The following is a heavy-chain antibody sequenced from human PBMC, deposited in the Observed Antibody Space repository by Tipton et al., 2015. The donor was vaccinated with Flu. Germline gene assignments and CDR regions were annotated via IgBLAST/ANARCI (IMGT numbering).Heavy chain of an antibody. V-gene: IGHV1-46*01. Sequence: VQLVQSGAEVRKPGASVKVSCKASGYTFTSYYIHWVRQAPGQGLEWMGVINPSDGSTTSAQKFQGRVTMTWDTFTSTVFMELSSLKSEDTAVYYCARDISRQGDYWGQGTPVSVSS. CDR1: GYTFTSYY. CDR3: ARDISRQGDY. CDR2: INPSDGST. J-gene: IGHJ4*02.